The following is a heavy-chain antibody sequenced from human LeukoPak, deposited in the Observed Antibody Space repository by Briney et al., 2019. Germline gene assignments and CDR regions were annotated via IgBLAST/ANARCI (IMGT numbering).Heavy chain of an antibody. Sequence: ASVKVSCKASEYTFTSYAMHWVRQAPGQRPEWMGWINAGNGNTKYFQKFQGRVTFTRDTSASTAYMELSSLRSEDTAEYYCAATDLGDYWGQGTLVTVSS. CDR3: AATDLGDY. CDR2: INAGNGNT. J-gene: IGHJ4*02. CDR1: EYTFTSYA. D-gene: IGHD4-17*01. V-gene: IGHV1-3*01.